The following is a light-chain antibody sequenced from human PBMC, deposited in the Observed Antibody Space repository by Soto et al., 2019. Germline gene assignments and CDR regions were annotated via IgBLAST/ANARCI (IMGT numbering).Light chain of an antibody. J-gene: IGLJ1*01. CDR3: NSYTSVRTYV. V-gene: IGLV2-14*01. CDR2: EVN. Sequence: QSALTQPASVSGSPGQSITISCTGTSNDIGDYNYVSWYQHHPGKAPKLVIFEVNNRPSGVSNRFSGSKSGNTASLTISGLQTEDEADYYCNSYTSVRTYVFGSGTKLTVL. CDR1: SNDIGDYNY.